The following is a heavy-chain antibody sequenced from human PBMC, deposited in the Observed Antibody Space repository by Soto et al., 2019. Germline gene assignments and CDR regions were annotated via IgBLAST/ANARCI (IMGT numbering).Heavy chain of an antibody. Sequence: ESGGGLVQPGGSLRLSCAASGFTFSSYDMHWVRQATGKGLEWVSAIGTAGDTYYPGSVKGRFTISRENAKNSLYLQMNSLRAGDTAVYYCARGQGTVRFGYWGQGTLVTVSS. CDR1: GFTFSSYD. CDR2: IGTAGDT. D-gene: IGHD4-17*01. J-gene: IGHJ4*02. CDR3: ARGQGTVRFGY. V-gene: IGHV3-13*01.